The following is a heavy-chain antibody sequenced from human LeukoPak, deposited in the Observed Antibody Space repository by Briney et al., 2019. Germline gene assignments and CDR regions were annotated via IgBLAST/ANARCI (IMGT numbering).Heavy chain of an antibody. Sequence: GGSLRLSCAASGFIFGSYCMNWVRQAPGKGVEWLSNIRTGGDSTTYAGSVRGRFIISRDNAKNSLFLQMNSLRVEDTAVYYCVRDVDYAFDYWAREPWSSSPQ. CDR2: IRTGGDST. CDR3: VRDVDYAFDY. D-gene: IGHD4-17*01. CDR1: GFIFGSYC. J-gene: IGHJ4*02. V-gene: IGHV3-48*01.